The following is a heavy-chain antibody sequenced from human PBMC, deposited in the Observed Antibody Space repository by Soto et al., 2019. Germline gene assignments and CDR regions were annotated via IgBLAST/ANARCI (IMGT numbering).Heavy chain of an antibody. CDR2: TSYTGST. D-gene: IGHD3-22*01. CDR1: GGSISGGNYY. Sequence: QLQLQESGPGLVQPSETLSLTCTVSGGSISGGNYYWGWIRQPPGKGLEWIGSTSYTGSTYYKPSLKSRVSISVDTSKNQFSLKLTSVTAEDTAVYYCARRGSCYCQDYWGQGSLVTVSS. V-gene: IGHV4-39*01. CDR3: ARRGSCYCQDY. J-gene: IGHJ4*02.